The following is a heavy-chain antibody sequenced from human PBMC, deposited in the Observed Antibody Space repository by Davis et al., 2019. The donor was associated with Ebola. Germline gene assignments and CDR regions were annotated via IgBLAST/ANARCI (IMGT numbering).Heavy chain of an antibody. CDR1: GGSISSYY. V-gene: IGHV4-39*01. CDR2: IYYRGST. CDR3: ARPTSPYCSIGSCYSTFDY. D-gene: IGHD2-15*01. J-gene: IGHJ4*02. Sequence: GSLRLSCTVSGGSISSYYWGWIRQPPGKGLEWIGSIYYRGSTYYNPSLKSRVTISVDTSKNQFSLKLSSVTAADTAVYYCARPTSPYCSIGSCYSTFDYWGQGTLVTVSS.